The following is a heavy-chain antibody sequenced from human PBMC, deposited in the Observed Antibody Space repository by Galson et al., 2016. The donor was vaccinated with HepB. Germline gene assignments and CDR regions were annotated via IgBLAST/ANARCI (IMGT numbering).Heavy chain of an antibody. D-gene: IGHD6-19*01. CDR3: AKKPPKYTSHWYG. CDR2: ISGSGGST. Sequence: SLRLSCAASGFTFSSYALSWVRQAPGKGLEWVSAISGSGGSTYYADSVKSRFTISRDNSKNTLFLQMNSLRAEDTALYYCAKKPPKYTSHWYGWGQGTLVTVSS. V-gene: IGHV3-23*01. CDR1: GFTFSSYA. J-gene: IGHJ4*02.